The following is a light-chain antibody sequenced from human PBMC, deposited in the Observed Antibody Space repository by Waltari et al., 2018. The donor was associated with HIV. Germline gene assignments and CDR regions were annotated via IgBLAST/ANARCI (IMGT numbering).Light chain of an antibody. CDR3: QSYDNSLSGSRV. V-gene: IGLV1-40*01. J-gene: IGLJ3*02. CDR2: GNN. CDR1: SSNIWAGYD. Sequence: QSVLTQPPSVSGAPGQRVTISCPGSSSNIWAGYDVHWYQQLPGTAPTLLIYGNNNRPSGVPDRFSGAKSGTSASLAITGLQAEDEADYYCQSYDNSLSGSRVFGGGTKLTVL.